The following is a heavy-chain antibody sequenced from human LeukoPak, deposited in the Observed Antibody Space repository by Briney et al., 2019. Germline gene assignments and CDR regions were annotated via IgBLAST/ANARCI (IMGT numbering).Heavy chain of an antibody. J-gene: IGHJ6*03. Sequence: GGSLRLSCTASGFTFGDYAMSWVRQAPGKGLEWVGFIRSKAYGGTTEYAASVKGRFTISRDDSKSIAYLQMNSLKTEDTAVYYCTRDRTPFIVATITFYYYYMDVWGKGTTVTVSS. V-gene: IGHV3-49*04. CDR2: IRSKAYGGTT. D-gene: IGHD5-12*01. CDR3: TRDRTPFIVATITFYYYYMDV. CDR1: GFTFGDYA.